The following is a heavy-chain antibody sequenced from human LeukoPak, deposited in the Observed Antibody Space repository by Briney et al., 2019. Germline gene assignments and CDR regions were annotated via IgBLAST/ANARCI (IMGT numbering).Heavy chain of an antibody. CDR1: GFTFTNYA. J-gene: IGHJ4*02. D-gene: IGHD1-26*01. Sequence: GGSLRLSCAASGFTFTNYAMSWVRQTPGKGLEWVSGISGSGGSTYYADSVKGRFTISRDNSKNTLYLQVNSLRAEDTALYYCAKAGSIRFDYWGQGTLVTVSS. V-gene: IGHV3-23*01. CDR3: AKAGSIRFDY. CDR2: ISGSGGST.